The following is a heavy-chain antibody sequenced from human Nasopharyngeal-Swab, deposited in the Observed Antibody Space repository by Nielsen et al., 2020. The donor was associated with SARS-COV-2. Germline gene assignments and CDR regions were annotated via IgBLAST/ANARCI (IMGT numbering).Heavy chain of an antibody. CDR3: ARDDLVSREIVVTVPRYYYGIDV. V-gene: IGHV4-61*03. CDR2: NYYSGNT. CDR1: GGSVSSGSYY. D-gene: IGHD2-21*02. Sequence: SETLSLTCTVSGGSVSSGSYYWSWIRPPPGKGLKWIGYNYYSGNTNYTPSLKSRVTISVDTSKNHFSLKLSSVTAADTAVYYCARDDLVSREIVVTVPRYYYGIDVWGQETTVTVSS. J-gene: IGHJ6*02.